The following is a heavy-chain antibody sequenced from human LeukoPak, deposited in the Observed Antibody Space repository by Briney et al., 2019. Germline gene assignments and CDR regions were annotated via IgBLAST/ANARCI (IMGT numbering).Heavy chain of an antibody. J-gene: IGHJ4*02. CDR3: ARALNWNEYYFDY. Sequence: GGSLRLSCAASGFTFSSYAMSWVRQAPGKGLEWVSAISGSGGSTYYADSVKGRFTISRDNSKNTLYLQMNSLRAEDTAVYYCARALNWNEYYFDYWGQGTLVTVSS. V-gene: IGHV3-23*01. CDR2: ISGSGGST. CDR1: GFTFSSYA. D-gene: IGHD1-1*01.